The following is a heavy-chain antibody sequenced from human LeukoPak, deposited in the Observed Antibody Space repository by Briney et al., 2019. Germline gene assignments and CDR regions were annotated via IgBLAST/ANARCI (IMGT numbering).Heavy chain of an antibody. CDR3: TKAGPDTYAFDI. J-gene: IGHJ3*02. CDR1: GFTFSTYS. D-gene: IGHD2/OR15-2a*01. CDR2: ISSSSNYI. Sequence: PGGSLRLSCVASGFTFSTYSMNWVRQAPGKGLEWVSSISSSSNYIYYADSVKGRFTISRDNARNSLYLQMNSLRAEDTAVYYCTKAGPDTYAFDIWGQGTMVTVSS. V-gene: IGHV3-21*01.